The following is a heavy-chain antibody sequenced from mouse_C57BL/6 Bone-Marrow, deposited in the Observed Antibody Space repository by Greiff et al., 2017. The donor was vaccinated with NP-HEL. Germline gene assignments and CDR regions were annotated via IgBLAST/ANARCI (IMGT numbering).Heavy chain of an antibody. CDR3: AREERGDIDV. CDR2: INPSTGGT. V-gene: IGHV1-42*01. CDR1: GYSFTGYY. J-gene: IGHJ1*03. Sequence: VQLQQSGPELVKPGASVKISCKASGYSFTGYYMNWVKQSPEKSLEWIGEINPSTGGTTYNQKFKAKATLTVDKSSSTAYMQLKSLTSEDSAVYYCAREERGDIDVWGTGTTVTVSS.